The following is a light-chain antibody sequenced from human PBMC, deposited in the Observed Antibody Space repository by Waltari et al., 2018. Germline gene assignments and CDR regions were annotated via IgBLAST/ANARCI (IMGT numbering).Light chain of an antibody. CDR2: GAS. V-gene: IGKV3-15*01. CDR3: QQYNNWPVT. Sequence: EIVMTQSPATLSVSPGERATLSCRASQSVSSNLAWYQQKPGQAPRLLIYGASTRATGLPARFSGGGSGTEFTLTISSLQSEDFAVYDCQQYNNWPVTFGQGTEVEIK. CDR1: QSVSSN. J-gene: IGKJ1*01.